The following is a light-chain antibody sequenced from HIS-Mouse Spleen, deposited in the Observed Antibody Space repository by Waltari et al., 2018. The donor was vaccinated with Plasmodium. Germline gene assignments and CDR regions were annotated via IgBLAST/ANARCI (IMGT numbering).Light chain of an antibody. V-gene: IGKV1-8*01. CDR2: AAS. J-gene: IGKJ2*01. Sequence: AIRMTQSPSSFSASTGDRVTITCRASQGISSYLAWYQQKPGKAPKLLIYAASTLQSGVPSRCSGSGSGTDFTLTISCLQSEDFATYYCQQDYSYPYTFGQGTKLEIK. CDR3: QQDYSYPYT. CDR1: QGISSY.